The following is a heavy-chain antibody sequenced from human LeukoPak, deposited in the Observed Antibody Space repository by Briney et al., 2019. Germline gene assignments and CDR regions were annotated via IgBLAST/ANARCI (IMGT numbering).Heavy chain of an antibody. Sequence: ASVKVSCKASGYTFTSYYMHWVRQAPGQGLEWMGIINPSGGSTSYAQKFQGRVTVTRDTSTSTVYMELSSLRSEDTAVYYCARVYYDSSGYYPKHAFDIWGQGTMVTVSS. J-gene: IGHJ3*02. CDR2: INPSGGST. CDR3: ARVYYDSSGYYPKHAFDI. V-gene: IGHV1-46*03. D-gene: IGHD3-22*01. CDR1: GYTFTSYY.